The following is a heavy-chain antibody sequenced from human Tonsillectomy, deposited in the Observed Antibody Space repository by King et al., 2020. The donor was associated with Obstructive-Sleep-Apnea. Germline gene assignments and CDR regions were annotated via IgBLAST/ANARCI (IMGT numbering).Heavy chain of an antibody. Sequence: VQLQQWGAGLLKPSETLSLTCAVFGGSFSDYYWSWIRQPPGKGLEWIGEINHSGSTNYNPSLKSRVTISVDTSKNQFSLKLNSVTAADTAAYYCARGRGAAAVKWFDPWGQGTLVTVSS. CDR1: GGSFSDYY. V-gene: IGHV4-34*01. D-gene: IGHD6-13*01. CDR2: INHSGST. J-gene: IGHJ5*02. CDR3: ARGRGAAAVKWFDP.